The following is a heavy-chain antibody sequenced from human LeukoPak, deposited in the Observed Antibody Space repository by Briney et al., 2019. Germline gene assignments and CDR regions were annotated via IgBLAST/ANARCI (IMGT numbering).Heavy chain of an antibody. CDR2: ISGSGGST. Sequence: GGSLRLSCAASGFTFSSYAMSWVRQAPGRGLEWVSAISGSGGSTYYADSVKGRFTISRDNSKNTLYLQMNSLRAEDTAVYYCAKDAQITYYDILTGYYYLDYWGQGTLVTVSS. V-gene: IGHV3-23*01. D-gene: IGHD3-9*01. J-gene: IGHJ4*02. CDR3: AKDAQITYYDILTGYYYLDY. CDR1: GFTFSSYA.